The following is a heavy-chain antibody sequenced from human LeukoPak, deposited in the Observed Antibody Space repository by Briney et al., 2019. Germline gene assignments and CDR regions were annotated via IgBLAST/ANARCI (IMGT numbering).Heavy chain of an antibody. CDR2: IYHSGST. Sequence: GTLSLTCAVSGGSISSSNWWSWVRQPPGKGLEWIGEIYHSGSTNYNPSLKSRVTISVDKSKNQFSLKLSSVTAADTAVYYCARVDPSYSSGWYYYYYMDVWGKGTTVTVSS. CDR3: ARVDPSYSSGWYYYYYMDV. V-gene: IGHV4-4*02. CDR1: GGSISSSNW. D-gene: IGHD6-19*01. J-gene: IGHJ6*03.